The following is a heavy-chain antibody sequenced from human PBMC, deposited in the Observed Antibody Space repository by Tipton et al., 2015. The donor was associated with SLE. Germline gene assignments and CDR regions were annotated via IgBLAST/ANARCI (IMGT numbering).Heavy chain of an antibody. CDR3: ASEAYDFWSGPSAYFQH. V-gene: IGHV4-38-2*02. J-gene: IGHJ1*01. Sequence: TLSLTCIVSDDSVSSAYYWAWIRQPPGKGLQWIACIYRTGTTYVNPSLKSRVSMSMDTSNNRFSLTLSSVTAADTAVYYCASEAYDFWSGPSAYFQHWGQGTLVTVSS. CDR2: IYRTGTT. D-gene: IGHD3-3*01. CDR1: DDSVSSAYY.